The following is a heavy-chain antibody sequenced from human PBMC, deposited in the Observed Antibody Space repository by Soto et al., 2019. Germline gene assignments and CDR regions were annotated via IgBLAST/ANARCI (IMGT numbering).Heavy chain of an antibody. V-gene: IGHV3-53*01. J-gene: IGHJ6*02. CDR1: GFTVSSNY. Sequence: GGSLRLSCAASGFTVSSNYMTWVRQAPGKGLEWVSVIYSDGTTYYADSVKGRFTISRDNSKNTLYLQMNSLRAEDTAVYYCARDRYSKSDYKYGMDVWGQGTTVTVYS. CDR2: IYSDGTT. D-gene: IGHD6-13*01. CDR3: ARDRYSKSDYKYGMDV.